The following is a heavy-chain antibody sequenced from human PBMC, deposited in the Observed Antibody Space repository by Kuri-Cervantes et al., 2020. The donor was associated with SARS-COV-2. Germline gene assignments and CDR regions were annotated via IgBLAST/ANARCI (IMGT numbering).Heavy chain of an antibody. V-gene: IGHV3-23*01. CDR2: ISGSGGST. CDR3: AKRPAVVRSFDY. CDR1: GFTFSSYA. Sequence: GGSLRLSCAASGFTFSSYAMSWVRQAPGKGPEWVSAISGSGGSTYCADPVKGRFTISRDNSKNTLYLQMNSLRAEDTAVYYCAKRPAVVRSFDYWGQGTLVTVSS. J-gene: IGHJ4*02. D-gene: IGHD2-15*01.